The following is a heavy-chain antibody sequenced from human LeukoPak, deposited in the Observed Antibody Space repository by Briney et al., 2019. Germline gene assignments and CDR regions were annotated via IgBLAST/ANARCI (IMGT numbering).Heavy chain of an antibody. Sequence: GGSLRLSCAASGFIFSTYAMSWVRQAPGKGLEGVSTISRSGDNTYYADSGKGRFTIARDNSKTPLYLQMNTLRAEDKAVYYCAKDSVGVAGPDYWGQGTLVTVSS. V-gene: IGHV3-23*01. D-gene: IGHD6-19*01. CDR2: ISRSGDNT. CDR3: AKDSVGVAGPDY. CDR1: GFIFSTYA. J-gene: IGHJ4*02.